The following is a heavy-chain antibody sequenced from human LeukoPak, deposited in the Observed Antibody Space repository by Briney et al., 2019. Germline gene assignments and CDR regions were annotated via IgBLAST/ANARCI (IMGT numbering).Heavy chain of an antibody. CDR1: GDSITSNGVN. CDR3: ARLFSSVWPYSYGLGA. CDR2: AYYGRDT. J-gene: IGHJ6*02. Sequence: PSETLSLTCTVAGDSITSNGVNWGWVPQAPGLGLKGVRYAYYGRDTYSNPSLKSRSTISFDTSKNQFSLSLSSVTAADTALYFCARLFSSVWPYSYGLGAWGQGTTVTVSS. V-gene: IGHV4-39*01. D-gene: IGHD6-19*01.